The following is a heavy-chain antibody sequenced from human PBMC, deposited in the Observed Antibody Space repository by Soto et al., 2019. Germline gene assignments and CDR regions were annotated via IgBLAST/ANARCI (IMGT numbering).Heavy chain of an antibody. J-gene: IGHJ4*02. CDR3: TRGPRSTSTGTGAF. D-gene: IGHD1-1*01. CDR2: INDDGSST. CDR1: GFTFSMYW. V-gene: IGHV3-74*01. Sequence: PGGSLRLSCAASGFTFSMYWMHWVRQVPGKGPEWVSRINDDGSSTNYADSVKGRFTISRDNAKNTLYLQMNDLRAEDTAVYYCTRGPRSTSTGTGAFWGQGTLVIVSS.